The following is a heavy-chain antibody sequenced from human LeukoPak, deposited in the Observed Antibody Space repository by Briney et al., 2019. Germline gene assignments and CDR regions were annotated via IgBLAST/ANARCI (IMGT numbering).Heavy chain of an antibody. CDR1: GGPIRGSSDY. J-gene: IGHJ4*02. CDR2: IYYSGST. V-gene: IGHV4-39*01. D-gene: IGHD1-26*01. CDR3: ARNESVLGTTGLNDFFDD. Sequence: SETLSLTCTVSGGPIRGSSDYWGWIRQSPGKGLEWIGSIYYSGSTYYNPSLKSRVTISVDTSKNQFYEKLTSVTAADTAVYYCARNESVLGTTGLNDFFDDWGQGTLVTVSS.